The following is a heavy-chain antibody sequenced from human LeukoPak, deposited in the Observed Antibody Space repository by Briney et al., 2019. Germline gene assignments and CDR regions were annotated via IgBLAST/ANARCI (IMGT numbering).Heavy chain of an antibody. J-gene: IGHJ4*02. CDR3: ARGRPGSGWSLDY. V-gene: IGHV1-46*01. D-gene: IGHD6-19*01. CDR1: GYTFTTYY. Sequence: ASVKVSCTISGYTFTTYYMQWVRQAPGQGLEWMGIINPSGGTTNYAQKFQGRVTMTRDTSTTTLYMELSSLRSEDTAVYYCARGRPGSGWSLDYWGQGTLVTVSS. CDR2: INPSGGTT.